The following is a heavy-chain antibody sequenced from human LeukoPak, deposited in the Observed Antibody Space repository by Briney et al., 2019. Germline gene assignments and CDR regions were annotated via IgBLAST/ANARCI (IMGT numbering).Heavy chain of an antibody. CDR3: ARDVGRSYSAPT. D-gene: IGHD1-26*01. Sequence: GGSLRLSCAASGLTFTQAWMSWVRQAPGKGLEWVSVIYSGGTTYYADSVKGRFTISRDNSKNTLYLQMNSLRANDTAVYYCARDVGRSYSAPTWGQGTLVTVSS. J-gene: IGHJ5*02. V-gene: IGHV3-53*01. CDR1: GLTFTQAW. CDR2: IYSGGTT.